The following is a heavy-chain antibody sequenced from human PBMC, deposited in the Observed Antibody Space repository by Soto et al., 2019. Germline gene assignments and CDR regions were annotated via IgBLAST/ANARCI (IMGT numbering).Heavy chain of an antibody. D-gene: IGHD3-10*01. Sequence: SETLSLTCTVSGGSISSYYWSWIRQPPGKGLEWIGYIYYSGSTNYNPSLKSRVTIPVDTSKNQFSLQLGSVTAADTAVYYCARGRYYYGSGSYYKRYYYGMDVWGKGTTVTVSS. CDR2: IYYSGST. V-gene: IGHV4-59*01. CDR1: GGSISSYY. CDR3: ARGRYYYGSGSYYKRYYYGMDV. J-gene: IGHJ6*04.